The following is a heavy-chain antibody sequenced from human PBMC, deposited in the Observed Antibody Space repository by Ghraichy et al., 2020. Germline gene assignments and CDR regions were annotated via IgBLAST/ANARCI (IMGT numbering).Heavy chain of an antibody. J-gene: IGHJ6*02. D-gene: IGHD6-19*01. CDR2: IYSGGST. V-gene: IGHV3-66*01. Sequence: GGSLRLSCAASGFTVSSNYMSWVRQAPGKGLEWVSVIYSGGSTYYADSVKGRFTISRDNSKNTLYLQMNSLRAEDTAVYYCARGYSSGWLGYYYGMDVWGQGTTVTVSS. CDR1: GFTVSSNY. CDR3: ARGYSSGWLGYYYGMDV.